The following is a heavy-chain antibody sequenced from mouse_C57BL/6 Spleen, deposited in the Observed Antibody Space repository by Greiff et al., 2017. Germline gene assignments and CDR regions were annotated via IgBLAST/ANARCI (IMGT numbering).Heavy chain of an antibody. CDR1: GFTFSSYG. D-gene: IGHD2-4*01. CDR2: ISSGGSYT. CDR3: ARREGGDDYDGAWFAY. V-gene: IGHV5-6*01. J-gene: IGHJ3*01. Sequence: EVHLVESGGDLVKPGGSLKLSCAASGFTFSSYGMSWVRQTPDKRLEWVATISSGGSYTYYPDSVKGRFTISRDNAKNTLYLQMSSLKSEDTAMYYCARREGGDDYDGAWFAYWGQGTLVTVSA.